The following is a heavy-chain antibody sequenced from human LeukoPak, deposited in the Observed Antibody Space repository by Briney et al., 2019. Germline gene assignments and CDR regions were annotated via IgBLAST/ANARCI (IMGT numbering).Heavy chain of an antibody. J-gene: IGHJ3*02. D-gene: IGHD5-12*01. CDR3: ARPLRGVASAFDI. CDR2: IYPGDSDT. V-gene: IGHV5-51*01. Sequence: GESLKISCKGSGYSFTSYRIGWVRQMPGKGLEWMGIIYPGDSDTRYSPSFQGQVTISADKSISTAYLQWSSLKASDTAMYYCARPLRGVASAFDIWGQGTMVTVSS. CDR1: GYSFTSYR.